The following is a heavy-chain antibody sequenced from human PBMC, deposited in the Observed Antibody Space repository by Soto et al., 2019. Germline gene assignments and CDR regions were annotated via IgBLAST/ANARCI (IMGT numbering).Heavy chain of an antibody. J-gene: IGHJ4*02. Sequence: ASVKVSCKASGYTFINYGISWVRQAPGQGLEWMGWTTAYNGNTNYAQKFQNRVTMTADKSTSTVYMELSSLRSEDTAVYYCARVTKRSSQVTDDYWGQGTLVTVSS. CDR3: ARVTKRSSQVTDDY. V-gene: IGHV1-18*01. CDR2: TTAYNGNT. D-gene: IGHD4-4*01. CDR1: GYTFINYG.